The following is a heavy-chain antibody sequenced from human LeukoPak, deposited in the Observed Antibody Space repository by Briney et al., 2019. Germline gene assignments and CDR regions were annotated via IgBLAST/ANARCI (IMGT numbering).Heavy chain of an antibody. D-gene: IGHD3-3*01. Sequence: GGSLRLSCAASGFTFSSYAMHWVRQAPGKGLEGVTIISYDGSNKYYADSVKCRVTIPRDNSKNTLYLQMNSLRAEDTAVYYCAKRIFGVVTLFDYWGQGTQVTVSS. V-gene: IGHV3-30*04. CDR3: AKRIFGVVTLFDY. CDR2: ISYDGSNK. CDR1: GFTFSSYA. J-gene: IGHJ4*02.